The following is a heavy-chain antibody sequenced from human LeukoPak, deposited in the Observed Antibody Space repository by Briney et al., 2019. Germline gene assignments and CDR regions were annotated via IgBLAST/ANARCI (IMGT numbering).Heavy chain of an antibody. CDR2: IYFSGST. J-gene: IGHJ5*02. D-gene: IGHD1-1*01. V-gene: IGHV4-59*01. CDR1: GGPISSYY. Sequence: SEPLSLTYTLSGGPISSYYWRWIRQPPRKGLEWIGYIYFSGSTNYNPSLKGRVTISVDTSKNQFSLKLNSVAAADTAVYYCARDPRGGTSRDNWFDPWGQGTLVTVSS. CDR3: ARDPRGGTSRDNWFDP.